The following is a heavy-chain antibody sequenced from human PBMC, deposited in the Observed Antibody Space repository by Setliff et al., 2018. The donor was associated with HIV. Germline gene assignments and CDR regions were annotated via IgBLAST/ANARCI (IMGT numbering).Heavy chain of an antibody. CDR3: ARVAKDSSFFSASGPTYFDP. V-gene: IGHV4-59*01. CDR1: GGSMRNFY. CDR2: IHYSGIV. Sequence: LSLTCTVSGGSMRNFYWSWIRQAPGGRPQWLGHIHYSGIVNYSPSLSSRLTISAQTSKNQFSLTLKSVTAADTALYFCARVAKDSSFFSASGPTYFDPWGHGILVTVSS. J-gene: IGHJ5*02. D-gene: IGHD3-10*01.